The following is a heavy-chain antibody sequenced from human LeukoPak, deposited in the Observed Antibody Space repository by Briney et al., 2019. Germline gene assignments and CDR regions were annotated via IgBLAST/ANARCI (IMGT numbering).Heavy chain of an antibody. CDR3: ARYDLSPSKHLDY. CDR1: GGSISGYY. D-gene: IGHD3/OR15-3a*01. V-gene: IGHV4-59*08. CDR2: IYYRGNT. J-gene: IGHJ4*02. Sequence: PSETLSLTCTVPGGSISGYYWSWIWQPPGKGLEWIGWIYYRGNTQYNPSLKSRVTISIDKSNNQFSLNLRSVTAADTAVYYCARYDLSPSKHLDYWGQGTLVTVSS.